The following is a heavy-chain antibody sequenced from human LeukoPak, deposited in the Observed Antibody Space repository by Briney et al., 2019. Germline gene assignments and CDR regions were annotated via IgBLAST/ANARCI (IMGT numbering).Heavy chain of an antibody. CDR3: ARAGCSSTSCYRSGAFDI. Sequence: SVKVSCKASGYTFTGYYMHWVRQAPGQGLEWMGRIIPILGIANYAQKFQGRVTITADKSTSTAYMELSSLRSEDTAVYYCARAGCSSTSCYRSGAFDIWGQGTMVTVSS. CDR1: GYTFTGYY. V-gene: IGHV1-69*04. CDR2: IIPILGIA. D-gene: IGHD2-2*01. J-gene: IGHJ3*02.